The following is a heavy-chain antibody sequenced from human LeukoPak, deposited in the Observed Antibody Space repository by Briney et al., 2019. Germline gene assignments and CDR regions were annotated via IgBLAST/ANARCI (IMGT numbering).Heavy chain of an antibody. V-gene: IGHV4-30-2*01. Sequence: SETLSLTCTVSGGSISSGGYYWSWIRQPPGKGLEWIGYIYHSGSTYYNPSLKSRVTISVDRSKNQFSLKLGSVTAADTAVYYCARAPRGYSYGQGAFDIWGQGTMVTVSS. CDR3: ARAPRGYSYGQGAFDI. CDR2: IYHSGST. J-gene: IGHJ3*02. CDR1: GGSISSGGYY. D-gene: IGHD5-18*01.